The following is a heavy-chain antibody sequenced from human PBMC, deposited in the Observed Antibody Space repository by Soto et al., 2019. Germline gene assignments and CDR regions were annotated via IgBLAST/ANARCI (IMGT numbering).Heavy chain of an antibody. CDR2: IYWDDDR. CDR3: AQIMITYGGVYGLDAFDD. CDR1: GFSLNTRGLG. J-gene: IGHJ3*01. D-gene: IGHD3-16*01. V-gene: IGHV2-5*02. Sequence: SGPTLVNPTQTLTLTCTFSGFSLNTRGLGVGWIRQPPGNSLECLAVIYWDDDRRYSPSLNSRLTITKDTSRNQVVLTMTNMDAVDTATYNCAQIMITYGGVYGLDAFDDWGQGTMVTVS.